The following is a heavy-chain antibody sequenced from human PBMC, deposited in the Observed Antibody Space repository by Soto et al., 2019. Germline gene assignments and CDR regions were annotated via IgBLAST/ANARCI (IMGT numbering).Heavy chain of an antibody. CDR3: AKDLVGAAYYSFDY. CDR1: GFTFDDYA. V-gene: IGHV3-9*01. Sequence: EVQLVESGGGLVQPGRSLRLSCAASGFTFDDYAMHWVRQAPGKGLEWVSGISWNSGSIGYADSVKGRFTISRDNAKNSLYLQMNRLRAEDTALYYCAKDLVGAAYYSFDYWGQGTLVTVSS. D-gene: IGHD3-10*01. J-gene: IGHJ4*02. CDR2: ISWNSGSI.